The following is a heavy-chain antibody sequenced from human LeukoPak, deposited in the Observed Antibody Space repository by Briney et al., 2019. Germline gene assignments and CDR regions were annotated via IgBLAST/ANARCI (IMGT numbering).Heavy chain of an antibody. CDR3: ARGEKITIFGVAA. Sequence: GGSLRLSCAASGFTFSSYGMHWVRQAPGKGLEWVAVIWYDGSNKYYADSVKGRFTISRDNSKNTLYPQMNSLRAEDTAVYYCARGEKITIFGVAAWGQGTLVTVSS. V-gene: IGHV3-33*01. J-gene: IGHJ5*02. CDR2: IWYDGSNK. CDR1: GFTFSSYG. D-gene: IGHD3-3*01.